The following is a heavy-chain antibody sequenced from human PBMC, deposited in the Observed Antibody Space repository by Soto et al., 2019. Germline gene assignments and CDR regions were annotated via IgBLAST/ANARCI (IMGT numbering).Heavy chain of an antibody. Sequence: PSETLSLTCTVSGGSISSGDYYWSWIRQPPGKGLEWIGYIYYSGSTYYNPSLTSRVTISVDKSKNHFSLKLTSVTAADTAVYYCAARHFWSRPWTDRRLDYWGQGTLVTVSS. J-gene: IGHJ4*02. CDR1: GGSISSGDYY. D-gene: IGHD3-3*02. CDR2: IYYSGST. V-gene: IGHV4-30-4*01. CDR3: AARHFWSRPWTDRRLDY.